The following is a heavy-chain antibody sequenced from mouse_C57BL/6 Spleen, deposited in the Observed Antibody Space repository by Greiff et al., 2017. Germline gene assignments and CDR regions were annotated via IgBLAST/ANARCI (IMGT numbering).Heavy chain of an antibody. CDR2: ISYDGSN. J-gene: IGHJ4*01. CDR1: GYSITSGYY. D-gene: IGHD1-1*01. Sequence: EVQLVESGPGLVKPSQSLSLSCSVTGYSITSGYYWNWIRQFPGNKLEWMGYISYDGSNNYNPSLKNRISITRDTSKNQFFLKLNPVTTEDTATYDCAKATTEDYYAIDYWGQGTSVTVSS. V-gene: IGHV3-6*01. CDR3: AKATTEDYYAIDY.